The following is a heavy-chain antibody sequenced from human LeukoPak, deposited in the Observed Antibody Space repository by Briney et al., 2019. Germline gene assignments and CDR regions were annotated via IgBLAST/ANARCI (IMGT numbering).Heavy chain of an antibody. J-gene: IGHJ4*02. CDR2: INHSGST. CDR3: ARSIPVVTAPPCD. CDR1: GGSFSGYY. Sequence: SETLSLTCAVEGGSFSGYYWSWIRQPPGKGLEWIGEINHSGSTNYNPSLKSRVTISVDTSKNQFSLKLSSVTAADTAVYYCARSIPVVTAPPCDWGQGTLVTVSS. D-gene: IGHD2-21*02. V-gene: IGHV4-34*01.